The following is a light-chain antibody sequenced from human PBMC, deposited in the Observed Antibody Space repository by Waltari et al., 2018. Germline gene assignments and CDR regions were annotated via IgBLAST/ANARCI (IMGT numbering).Light chain of an antibody. Sequence: QSVLTQPPSASGTPGQRVTISCSGSSSNIGRNYVYWYQQLPGTAPKLLIDRNNQRPSGVPDRFSGSKSGTSASLAISGLRSEDEADYYCAAWDDSLSAWVFGGGTKLTVL. J-gene: IGLJ3*02. V-gene: IGLV1-47*01. CDR1: SSNIGRNY. CDR3: AAWDDSLSAWV. CDR2: RNN.